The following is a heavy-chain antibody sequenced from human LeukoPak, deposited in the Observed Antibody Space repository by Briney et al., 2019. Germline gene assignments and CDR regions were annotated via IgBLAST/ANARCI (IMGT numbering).Heavy chain of an antibody. V-gene: IGHV3-48*03. CDR2: ISSSGSTM. CDR1: GFTFSSYE. J-gene: IGHJ4*02. CDR3: ARSGPYSSGWDRRVYFDY. Sequence: GGSLRLSCAASGFTFSSYEMNWVRQAPGKGLEWVSYISSSGSTMYYADSVKGRFTMSRDNAKNSLYLQINSLRAEDTAVYYCARSGPYSSGWDRRVYFDYWGQGTLVAVSS. D-gene: IGHD6-19*01.